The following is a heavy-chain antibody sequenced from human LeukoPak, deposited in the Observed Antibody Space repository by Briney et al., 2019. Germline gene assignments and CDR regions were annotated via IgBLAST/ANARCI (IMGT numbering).Heavy chain of an antibody. D-gene: IGHD2-2*02. CDR1: GFTFSSYG. V-gene: IGHV3-30*18. CDR2: ISYDGSNK. J-gene: IGHJ4*02. Sequence: PGGSLRLSCAASGFTFSSYGMHWVRQAPGKGLEWVAVISYDGSNKYYADSVKGRFTISRDNSKNTLYLQMNSLRAEDTVVYYCAKTVVVPAAISGQGLYFDYWGQGTLVTVSS. CDR3: AKTVVVPAAISGQGLYFDY.